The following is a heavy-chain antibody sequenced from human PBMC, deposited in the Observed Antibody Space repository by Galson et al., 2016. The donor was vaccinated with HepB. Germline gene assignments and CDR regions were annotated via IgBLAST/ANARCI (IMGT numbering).Heavy chain of an antibody. CDR3: ARDPGYITAAPFFDY. CDR2: INADGTAT. CDR1: GFTFSRYW. J-gene: IGHJ4*02. D-gene: IGHD5-24*01. Sequence: SLRLSCAASGFTFSRYWMSWVRQAPGKGLVWVSRINADGTATGYADSVKGRFTISRDNAKNSLYVQMNSLRVEDTAVYYCARDPGYITAAPFFDYWGQGTLVTVSS. V-gene: IGHV3-74*01.